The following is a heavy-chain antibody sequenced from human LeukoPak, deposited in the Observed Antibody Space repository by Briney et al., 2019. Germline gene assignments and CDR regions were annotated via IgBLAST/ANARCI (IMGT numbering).Heavy chain of an antibody. CDR3: ARAKGNSNYPYYYMDV. Sequence: PSETLSLTCTVYGGSISNYYWSWARQPPGKGLEWIGDIYYSGSTNYSPSLKSRVTISVDMSKNQFSLKLGSVTAADTAVYYCARAKGNSNYPYYYMDVWGKGTTVTVSS. CDR2: IYYSGST. D-gene: IGHD4-11*01. J-gene: IGHJ6*03. CDR1: GGSISNYY. V-gene: IGHV4-59*01.